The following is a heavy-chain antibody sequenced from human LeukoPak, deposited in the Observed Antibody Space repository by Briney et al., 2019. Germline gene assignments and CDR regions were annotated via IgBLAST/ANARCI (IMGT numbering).Heavy chain of an antibody. CDR2: IWYDGSNK. CDR3: ARDTQYSGSDFAFDI. V-gene: IGHV3-33*01. D-gene: IGHD5-12*01. Sequence: PGGSLRLSCAASGFTFSSYGMHWVRQAPGKGLEWVAVIWYDGSNKYYADSVKGRFTISRDNSKNTLYLQMNSLRAEDTAVYYCARDTQYSGSDFAFDIWGQGTMVTVSS. CDR1: GFTFSSYG. J-gene: IGHJ3*02.